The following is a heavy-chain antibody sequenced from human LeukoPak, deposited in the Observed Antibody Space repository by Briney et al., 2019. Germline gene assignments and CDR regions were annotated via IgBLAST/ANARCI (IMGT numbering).Heavy chain of an antibody. V-gene: IGHV4-4*02. Sequence: SETLSLTCAVSGGSISSSNWWSWVRQPPGKGLEWIGEIYHSGSTNYNPSLKSRVTISVDKSKNQFSLKLSSVTAADTAVYYCARDRRYSSGWAPSYYGMDVWGQGITVTVSS. CDR2: IYHSGST. CDR1: GGSISSSNW. J-gene: IGHJ6*02. D-gene: IGHD6-19*01. CDR3: ARDRRYSSGWAPSYYGMDV.